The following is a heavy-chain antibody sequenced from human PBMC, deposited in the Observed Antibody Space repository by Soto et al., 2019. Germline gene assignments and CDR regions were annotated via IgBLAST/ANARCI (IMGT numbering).Heavy chain of an antibody. V-gene: IGHV1-3*01. CDR2: INPDNGNT. CDR3: ARGIATGQLDP. CDR1: GYTFTRYT. Sequence: QVQLVQSGAEVKKPGASVKISCKASGYTFTRYTMNWVRQAPGQRLEWMGWINPDNGNTKSSQKCQDRVLITRDTSASTAYMDLSSLRSEVTAVYYCARGIATGQLDPWGQGTRVTVSS. J-gene: IGHJ5*02. D-gene: IGHD3-3*01.